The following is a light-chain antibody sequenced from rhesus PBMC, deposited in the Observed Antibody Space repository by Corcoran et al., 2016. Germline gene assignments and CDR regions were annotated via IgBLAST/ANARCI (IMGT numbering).Light chain of an antibody. J-gene: IGKJ2*01. Sequence: EIVMTQSPATLALSPGERATLSCRASQSVSSYLAWYQQTPGQAPRPLIYGASSRATGIPDRFSCSGSGTEFTLTSSSLEPEDVGVYFCLQSSNWPHSFGQGTKVEIK. V-gene: IGKV3-24*04. CDR3: LQSSNWPHS. CDR2: GAS. CDR1: QSVSSY.